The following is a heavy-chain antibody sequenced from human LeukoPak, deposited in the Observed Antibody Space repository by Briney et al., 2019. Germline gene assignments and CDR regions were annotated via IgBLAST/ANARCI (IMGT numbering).Heavy chain of an antibody. D-gene: IGHD6-19*01. CDR2: ISSSSSYI. Sequence: GGSLRLSCAASGFTFSSYSMNWVRQAPGKGLEWVSSISSSSSYIYYADSVKGRFTISRDNAKNSLYLQMNSLRAEDTAVYYCARDAGRYSSGWDYFDYWGQGTLVTVSS. J-gene: IGHJ4*02. CDR3: ARDAGRYSSGWDYFDY. CDR1: GFTFSSYS. V-gene: IGHV3-21*01.